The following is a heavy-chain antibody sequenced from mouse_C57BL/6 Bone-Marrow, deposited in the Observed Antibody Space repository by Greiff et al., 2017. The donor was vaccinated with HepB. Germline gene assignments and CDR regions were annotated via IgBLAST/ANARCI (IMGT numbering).Heavy chain of an antibody. V-gene: IGHV1-19*01. J-gene: IGHJ4*01. CDR2: INPYNGGT. Sequence: EVQLQQSGPVLVKPGASVKMSCKASGYTFTDYYMNWVKQSHGKSLEWIGVINPYNGGTSYNQKFKGKATLTVDKSSSTAYMELNSLTSEDSAVYYCARGGHYYYAMDYWGQGTSVTVSS. CDR1: GYTFTDYY. D-gene: IGHD1-2*01. CDR3: ARGGHYYYAMDY.